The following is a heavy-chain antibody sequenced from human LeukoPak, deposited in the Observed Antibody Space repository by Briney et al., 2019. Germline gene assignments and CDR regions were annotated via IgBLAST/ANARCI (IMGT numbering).Heavy chain of an antibody. CDR3: AKDGSPEDGYSPFDY. J-gene: IGHJ4*02. V-gene: IGHV3-23*01. D-gene: IGHD5-24*01. CDR2: ISGSGGST. Sequence: LPGGSLRLSCAASGFTFSSYAMSWVRQAPGKGLEWVSAISGSGGSTYYADSVKGRFTISRDNSKNTLYLQMNSLRAEDTAVYYCAKDGSPEDGYSPFDYWGQGTLVTVSS. CDR1: GFTFSSYA.